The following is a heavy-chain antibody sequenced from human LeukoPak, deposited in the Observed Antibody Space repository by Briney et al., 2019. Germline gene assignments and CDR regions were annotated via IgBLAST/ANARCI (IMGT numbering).Heavy chain of an antibody. J-gene: IGHJ4*02. V-gene: IGHV3-33*03. CDR3: ARVRYFDWSPIDY. Sequence: PGKSLRLSCAASGFTFSSYGMHWVRQAPGKGLEWVAVIWYDGRNKHYADSVKGRFTISRDNAKNSVYLQMNSLRAEDTAVYYCARVRYFDWSPIDYWGQGTLVTVSS. CDR1: GFTFSSYG. D-gene: IGHD3-9*01. CDR2: IWYDGRNK.